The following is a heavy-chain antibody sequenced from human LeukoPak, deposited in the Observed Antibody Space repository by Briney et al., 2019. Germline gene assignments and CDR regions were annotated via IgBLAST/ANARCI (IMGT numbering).Heavy chain of an antibody. CDR1: GYTFTSYG. V-gene: IGHV1-18*01. CDR3: ARDAPLRSTGDQSVEY. D-gene: IGHD7-27*01. Sequence: ASVKVSCKASGYTFTSYGISWVRQAPGQGLEWMGWISAYNGNTNYAQKLQGRVTMTTDTSTSTAYMELRSLRSDDTAVYYCARDAPLRSTGDQSVEYWGQGTLVTVSS. J-gene: IGHJ4*02. CDR2: ISAYNGNT.